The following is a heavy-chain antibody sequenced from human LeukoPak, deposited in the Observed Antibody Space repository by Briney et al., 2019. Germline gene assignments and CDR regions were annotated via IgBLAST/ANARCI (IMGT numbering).Heavy chain of an antibody. Sequence: GGSLRLSCAASGFTFSDYYMSWIRQAPGKGLEWVSCISSSGSTIYYTDSVKGRFTISRDNAKNSLYLQMNSLRAEDTAVYYCARSAGLLWFNWFDPWGQGTLVTVSS. CDR2: ISSSGSTI. J-gene: IGHJ5*02. D-gene: IGHD3-10*01. V-gene: IGHV3-11*01. CDR1: GFTFSDYY. CDR3: ARSAGLLWFNWFDP.